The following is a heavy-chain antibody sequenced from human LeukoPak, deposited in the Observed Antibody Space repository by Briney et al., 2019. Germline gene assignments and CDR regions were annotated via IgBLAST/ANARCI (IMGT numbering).Heavy chain of an antibody. CDR1: GFTFSSYS. CDR2: ISSSSYI. V-gene: IGHV3-21*01. Sequence: GGSLRLSCAASGFTFSSYSMNWVRQAPGKGLEWVSSISSSSYIYYADSVKGRFTISRDNAKNSLYLQMNSLRAEGTAVYYCARDTVTRGYYYYYGMDVWGQGTTVTVSS. CDR3: ARDTVTRGYYYYYGMDV. D-gene: IGHD4-17*01. J-gene: IGHJ6*02.